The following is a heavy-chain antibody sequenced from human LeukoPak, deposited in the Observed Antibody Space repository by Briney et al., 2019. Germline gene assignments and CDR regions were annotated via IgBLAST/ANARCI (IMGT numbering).Heavy chain of an antibody. Sequence: SVKVSCKASGGTFSSYAISWVRQAPGQGLEWMGGIIPIFGTANYAQKFQGRVTITADESTSTAYMELSSLRSEDTAVYYCASTGYYYDSSGYYNYWGQGTLVSVSS. CDR2: IIPIFGTA. V-gene: IGHV1-69*13. D-gene: IGHD3-22*01. CDR1: GGTFSSYA. CDR3: ASTGYYYDSSGYYNY. J-gene: IGHJ4*02.